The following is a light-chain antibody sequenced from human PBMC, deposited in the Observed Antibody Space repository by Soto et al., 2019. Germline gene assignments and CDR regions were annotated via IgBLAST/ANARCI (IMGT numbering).Light chain of an antibody. CDR2: GAT. CDR3: HHYSSSLT. Sequence: EIVLTQSPDTLSLSPGEIATLSCRASQSVGSPDLAWYQQKPGQAPSLLIDGATSRITGMPDRFSGSGSGTDFTLTMGRLEAEDFAVYFWHHYSSSLTFGGGTKVEIK. J-gene: IGKJ4*01. CDR1: QSVGSPD. V-gene: IGKV3-20*01.